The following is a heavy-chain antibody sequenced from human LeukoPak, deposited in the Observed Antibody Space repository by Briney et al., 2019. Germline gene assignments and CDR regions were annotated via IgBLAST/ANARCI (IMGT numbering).Heavy chain of an antibody. CDR2: ISGSGGST. V-gene: IGHV3-23*01. D-gene: IGHD2-15*01. Sequence: GGSLRLSCAASGFTFSSYAMSWVRQAPGKGLEWVSTISGSGGSTYYADSVKGRFTISRDNSKNTLYLQMNGLRAEDTALYSCAKDHCSGGSCYSGLDYWGQGTLVTVSS. CDR1: GFTFSSYA. CDR3: AKDHCSGGSCYSGLDY. J-gene: IGHJ4*02.